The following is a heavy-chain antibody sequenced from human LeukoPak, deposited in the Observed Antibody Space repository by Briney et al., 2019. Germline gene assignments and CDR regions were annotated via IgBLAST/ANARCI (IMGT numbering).Heavy chain of an antibody. J-gene: IGHJ4*02. CDR3: EGGNLRFPDH. CDR2: IFYSGST. CDR1: RGSIGSYY. Sequence: SETLSLTCIVSRGSIGSYYWSWIRQPPGKGLEWIGCIFYSGSTNYNPSLKSRVTISVDTSKNQFSLKLSTVTAADTAVYYCEGGNLRFPDHWGRGTLVTVSS. D-gene: IGHD5-12*01. V-gene: IGHV4-59*01.